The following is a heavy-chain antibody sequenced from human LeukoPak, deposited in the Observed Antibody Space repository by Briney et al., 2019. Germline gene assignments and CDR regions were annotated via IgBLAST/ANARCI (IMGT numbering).Heavy chain of an antibody. J-gene: IGHJ4*02. Sequence: SETLSLTCAVYGGSFSGYYWSWIRQPPGKGLEWIGEINHSGSTNHNPSLKSRVTISVDTSKNQFSLKLSSVTAADTAVYYCARGRFCSSTSCTIFDYWGQGTLVTVSS. CDR1: GGSFSGYY. CDR3: ARGRFCSSTSCTIFDY. V-gene: IGHV4-34*01. CDR2: INHSGST. D-gene: IGHD2-2*01.